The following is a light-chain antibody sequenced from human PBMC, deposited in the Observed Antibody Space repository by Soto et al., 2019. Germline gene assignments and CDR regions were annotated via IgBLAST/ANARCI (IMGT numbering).Light chain of an antibody. CDR2: DTS. J-gene: IGKJ2*02. CDR3: QQYDNWPPCT. V-gene: IGKV3-15*01. CDR1: QSVSRF. Sequence: EIVMTQSPATLSVSPGERVTLSCRASQSVSRFLAWYQQRPGQAPRLLIYDTSTRATGVPARFSGSGSGTEFSLTISSLQSEDFAVYYCQQYDNWPPCTFCQGTKLEVK.